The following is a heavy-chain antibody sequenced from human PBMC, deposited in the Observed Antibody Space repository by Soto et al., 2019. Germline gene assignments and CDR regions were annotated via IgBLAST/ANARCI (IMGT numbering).Heavy chain of an antibody. CDR1: GGTFRNYP. Sequence: QVQLVQSGTEVKKPGSSVKVSCKASGGTFRNYPINWVRQAPGQGLEWMGSIFPLTDIPDYAQNFQARLTXCXDQXTSTAYMELSSLTSDDTAMYFCARGPLVVLNYFESWGQGTLVTVSS. V-gene: IGHV1-69*02. CDR3: ARGPLVVLNYFES. J-gene: IGHJ4*02. CDR2: IFPLTDIP.